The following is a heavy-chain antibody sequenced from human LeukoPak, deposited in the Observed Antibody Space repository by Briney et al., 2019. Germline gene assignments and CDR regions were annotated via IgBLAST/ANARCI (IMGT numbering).Heavy chain of an antibody. D-gene: IGHD3-10*01. CDR2: INRDGTTT. CDR3: ARDRGLDAFDI. CDR1: GFTFSNYW. Sequence: GGSLRLSCAASGFTFSNYWMHWVRQAPGKGLVWVARINRDGTTTNYGDSVKGRFTISRDNAQKTLYLQMNSPRAEDTAVYYCARDRGLDAFDIWGQGTMVTVSS. J-gene: IGHJ3*02. V-gene: IGHV3-74*01.